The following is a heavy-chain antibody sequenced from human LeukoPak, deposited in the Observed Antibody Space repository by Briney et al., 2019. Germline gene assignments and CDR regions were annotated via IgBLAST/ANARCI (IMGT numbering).Heavy chain of an antibody. CDR2: ISYDGSNK. CDR3: ARARQQLVRYVGLEY. Sequence: GGSLRLSCAASGFTFSSYAMHRVRQAPGKGLEWVAVISYDGSNKYYADSVKGRFTISRDNSKNTLYLQMNSLRAEDTAVYYCARARQQLVRYVGLEYWGQGTLVTVSS. D-gene: IGHD6-13*01. J-gene: IGHJ4*02. V-gene: IGHV3-30*04. CDR1: GFTFSSYA.